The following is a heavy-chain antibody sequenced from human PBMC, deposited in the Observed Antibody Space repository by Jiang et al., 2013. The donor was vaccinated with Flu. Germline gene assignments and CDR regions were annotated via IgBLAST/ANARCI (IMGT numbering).Heavy chain of an antibody. D-gene: IGHD3-22*01. Sequence: QSGSELKKPGASVKVSCKASGYTFTSYTIIWVRQAPGQGLEWMGWLNTNTGNPTYAQGFTGRFVFSMDTSVSTAYLQISSLKAEDTAVCYCAREHYDSSGGYPDYWGQGTLVTVSS. V-gene: IGHV7-4-1*02. J-gene: IGHJ4*02. CDR2: LNTNTGNP. CDR1: GYTFTSYT. CDR3: AREHYDSSGGYPDY.